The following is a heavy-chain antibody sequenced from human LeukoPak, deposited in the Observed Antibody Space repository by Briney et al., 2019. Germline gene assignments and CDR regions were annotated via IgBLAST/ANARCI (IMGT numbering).Heavy chain of an antibody. V-gene: IGHV3-11*04. J-gene: IGHJ3*02. CDR1: GFTFSDYY. D-gene: IGHD3-22*01. Sequence: GGSLRLSCAASGFTFSDYYMSWIRQAPGKGLEWVSYIGSSGSTIYYADSVKGRFTISRDNAKNSLYLQMNSLRAEDTAVYYCARGPPTYYYDSSDPGAFDIWGQGTMVTVSS. CDR3: ARGPPTYYYDSSDPGAFDI. CDR2: IGSSGSTI.